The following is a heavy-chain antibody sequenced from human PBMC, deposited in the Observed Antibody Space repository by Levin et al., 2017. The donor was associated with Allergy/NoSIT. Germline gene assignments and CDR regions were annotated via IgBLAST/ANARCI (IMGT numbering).Heavy chain of an antibody. V-gene: IGHV3-66*01. D-gene: IGHD1-1*01. CDR2: IYSGGST. CDR1: GFTVSSNY. Sequence: GESLKISCAASGFTVSSNYMSWVRQAPGKGLEWVSVIYSGGSTYYADSVKGRFTISRDNSKNTLYLQMNSLRAEDTAVYYCASDTGHFDYWGQGTLVTVSS. J-gene: IGHJ4*02. CDR3: ASDTGHFDY.